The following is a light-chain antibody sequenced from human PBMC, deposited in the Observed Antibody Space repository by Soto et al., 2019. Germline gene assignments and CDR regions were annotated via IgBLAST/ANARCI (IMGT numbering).Light chain of an antibody. CDR3: QHPYSGPRIT. V-gene: IGKV1-17*01. J-gene: IGKJ5*01. CDR2: AAS. Sequence: DIQMTQSPSSLSASVGDRVTISCRLSQGIRNDLGWYQQKPGKAPKRLIYAASSLQSGVPSRFSGSGSGTEFTFTITRLQPEDFAPYYCQHPYSGPRITFGQGTRLEIK. CDR1: QGIRND.